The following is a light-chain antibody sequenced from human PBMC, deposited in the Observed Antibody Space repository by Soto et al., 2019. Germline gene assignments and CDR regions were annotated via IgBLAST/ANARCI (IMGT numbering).Light chain of an antibody. CDR2: DAS. V-gene: IGKV3-11*01. CDR1: QSVSSY. Sequence: EIVLTQSPATLSLSPGERASLSCRASQSVSSYLAWYQQKPGQAPRLLIYDASNRATGIPARFSGSGSGTDFTLTLSRLEPEDFAVYDCQQRNNWPQTFGGGTKVEIK. CDR3: QQRNNWPQT. J-gene: IGKJ4*01.